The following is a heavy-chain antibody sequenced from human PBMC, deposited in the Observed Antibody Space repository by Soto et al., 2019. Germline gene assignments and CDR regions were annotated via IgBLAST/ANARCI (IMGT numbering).Heavy chain of an antibody. J-gene: IGHJ5*02. CDR3: AIDYSDYGGINWFDP. Sequence: SVKVSCKASGGTFSSYAISWVRQAPGQGLEWMGGIIPIFGTANYAQKFQGRVTITADKSTSTAYMELSSLRSEDTAVYYCAIDYSDYGGINWFDPWGQGTLVTVSS. CDR1: GGTFSSYA. V-gene: IGHV1-69*06. D-gene: IGHD4-17*01. CDR2: IIPIFGTA.